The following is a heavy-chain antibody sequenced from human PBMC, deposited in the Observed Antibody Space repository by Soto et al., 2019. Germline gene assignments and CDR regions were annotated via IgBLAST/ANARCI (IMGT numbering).Heavy chain of an antibody. D-gene: IGHD4-17*01. V-gene: IGHV4-59*01. CDR3: ARSRTTVTPSGFQH. J-gene: IGHJ1*01. CDR2: IYYSGST. Sequence: SETLSVTCAVAGGSISRYYGSWIRKQPGKGLEWIGYIYYSGSTNYNPSLKSRVTISVDTSKNQFSLKLSSVTAADTAVYYCARSRTTVTPSGFQHWGQGTLVTVSS. CDR1: GGSISRYY.